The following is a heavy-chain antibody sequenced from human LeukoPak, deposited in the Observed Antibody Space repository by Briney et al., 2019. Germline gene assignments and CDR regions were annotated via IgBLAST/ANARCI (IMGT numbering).Heavy chain of an antibody. CDR2: INDSGTSK. D-gene: IGHD3-22*01. V-gene: IGHV3-23*01. Sequence: GGSLRLSCAGSRFSFSKYAMSWVRQAPGKGLEWVSVINDSGTSKHYADSVKGRFTISRDNSKNTMYLQMNSLRAEDTAVYYCAKPPYDSSGYYQSTFDYWGQGTLVTVSS. CDR3: AKPPYDSSGYYQSTFDY. J-gene: IGHJ4*02. CDR1: RFSFSKYA.